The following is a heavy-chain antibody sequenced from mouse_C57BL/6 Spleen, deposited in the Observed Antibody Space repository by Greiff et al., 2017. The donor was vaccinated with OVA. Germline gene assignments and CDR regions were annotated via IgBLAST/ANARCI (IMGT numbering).Heavy chain of an antibody. Sequence: QVQLQQSGPELVKPGASVKISCKASGYAFSSSWMNWVKQRPGKGLEWIGRIYPGDGDTNYNGKFKGKATLTADKSSSTAYMQLSSLTSEDSAVYFCARWSNYKTYWGQGALVTVSA. CDR1: GYAFSSSW. V-gene: IGHV1-82*01. J-gene: IGHJ3*01. CDR3: ARWSNYKTY. CDR2: IYPGDGDT. D-gene: IGHD2-5*01.